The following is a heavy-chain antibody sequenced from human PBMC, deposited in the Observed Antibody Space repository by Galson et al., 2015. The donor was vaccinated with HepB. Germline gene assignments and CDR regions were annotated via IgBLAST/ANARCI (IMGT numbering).Heavy chain of an antibody. D-gene: IGHD6-6*01. CDR2: ISPDSVNT. CDR1: GYTFINYD. V-gene: IGHV1-18*04. CDR3: ARERGSTSTFRFVDN. J-gene: IGHJ4*02. Sequence: SVKVSCKASGYTFINYDIDWVRQAPGQGLEWMGWISPDSVNTNYAQKLQGRVTMTTDTSTSTTYMELRSLRTDDTAVYYCARERGSTSTFRFVDNWGQGTLVTVSS.